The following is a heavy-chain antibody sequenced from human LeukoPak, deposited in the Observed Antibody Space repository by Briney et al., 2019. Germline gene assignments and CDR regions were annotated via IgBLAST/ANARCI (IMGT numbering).Heavy chain of an antibody. V-gene: IGHV3-30-3*01. CDR1: GFTFSSYA. D-gene: IGHD4-17*01. CDR2: ISYDGSNK. Sequence: PGGSLRLSCAASGFTFSSYAIHWVRQAPGKGLEWVAVISYDGSNKYYADSVKGRFTISRDNSKNTLYLQMNSLRAEDTAVYYCARETGSAVGSTDLDYWGQGTLVTVSP. CDR3: ARETGSAVGSTDLDY. J-gene: IGHJ4*02.